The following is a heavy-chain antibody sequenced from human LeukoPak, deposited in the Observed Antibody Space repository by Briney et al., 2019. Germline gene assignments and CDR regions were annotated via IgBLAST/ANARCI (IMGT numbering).Heavy chain of an antibody. D-gene: IGHD6-13*01. CDR1: GFTFSTYA. V-gene: IGHV3-23*01. CDR2: ISDSGDGT. J-gene: IGHJ3*02. Sequence: GGSLRLFCAASGFTFSTYAMSWVRQAPGKGLEWVSAISDSGDGTYYADSVRGRFTISRDNSKSTLYLQMNSLRVEDTAVYYCAKDLRPGAAGTSYDAFDIWGQGTMVTVSS. CDR3: AKDLRPGAAGTSYDAFDI.